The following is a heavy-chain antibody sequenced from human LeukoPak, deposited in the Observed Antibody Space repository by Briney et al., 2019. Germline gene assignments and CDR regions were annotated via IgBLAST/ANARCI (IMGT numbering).Heavy chain of an antibody. D-gene: IGHD3-3*01. CDR3: ARMDYDFWSGFRQDYYYYGMDV. CDR1: GGTFSSYA. J-gene: IGHJ6*02. CDR2: IIPIFGTA. V-gene: IGHV1-69*01. Sequence: SVKVSCKASGGTFSSYAISWVRQAPGQGLEWMGGIIPIFGTANYAQKFQGRVTITADESTSTAYMELSSLRSEDTAVYYCARMDYDFWSGFRQDYYYYGMDVWGQGTTVTVSS.